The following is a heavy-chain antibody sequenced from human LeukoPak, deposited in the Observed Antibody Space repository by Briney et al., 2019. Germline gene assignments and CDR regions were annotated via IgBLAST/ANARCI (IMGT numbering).Heavy chain of an antibody. D-gene: IGHD1-1*01. V-gene: IGHV3-23*01. CDR1: GFAFSAYE. Sequence: GGSLRLSCAASGFAFSAYEMSWVRQAPGKGLEWVSTIHNDYTTHYADSVRGRFTTSRDNSQNTLYLQMNSLRAEDTAIYYCAHRTGFDYWGQGTLVTVSS. CDR3: AHRTGFDY. J-gene: IGHJ4*02. CDR2: IHNDYTT.